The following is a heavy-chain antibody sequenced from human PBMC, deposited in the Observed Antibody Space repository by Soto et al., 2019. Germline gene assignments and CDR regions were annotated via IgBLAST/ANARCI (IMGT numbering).Heavy chain of an antibody. J-gene: IGHJ3*02. Sequence: ASVKVSCKASGYTFTSYGISWVRQAPGQGLEWMGWISAYNGNTNYAQKLQGRVTMTTDTSTSTAYMELRSLRSDDTAVYYWARDVFRYFDGPIGDVFDIWGQGKMVTVSS. CDR2: ISAYNGNT. D-gene: IGHD3-9*01. CDR3: ARDVFRYFDGPIGDVFDI. V-gene: IGHV1-18*01. CDR1: GYTFTSYG.